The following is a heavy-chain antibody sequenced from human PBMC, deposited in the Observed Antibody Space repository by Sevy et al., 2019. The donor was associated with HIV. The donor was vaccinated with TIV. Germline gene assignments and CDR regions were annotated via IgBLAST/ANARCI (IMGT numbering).Heavy chain of an antibody. CDR2: TYYRSKWHN. Sequence: SQTLSLTCSISGDSVSSNSAAWNWIRQSPSRGLEWLGRTYYRSKWHNDYAVSVKSRITINPDTSKSQFSLQLNSVTPEDSAVYYCDRMIYYYGSGSYRYYGLDVWGQGTTVTVSS. J-gene: IGHJ6*02. D-gene: IGHD3-10*01. V-gene: IGHV6-1*01. CDR3: DRMIYYYGSGSYRYYGLDV. CDR1: GDSVSSNSAA.